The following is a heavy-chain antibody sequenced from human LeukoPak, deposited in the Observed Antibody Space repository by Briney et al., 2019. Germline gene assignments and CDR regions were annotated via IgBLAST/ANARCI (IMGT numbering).Heavy chain of an antibody. J-gene: IGHJ4*02. CDR1: GFTFSSYE. CDR3: AKETQSTFDY. V-gene: IGHV3-23*01. CDR2: ISWNSGSI. Sequence: GGSLRLSCAASGFTFSSYEMNWVRQAPGKGLGWVSGISWNSGSIGYADSVKGRFTISRDNSENTLYLQMNSLRAEDTAVYYCAKETQSTFDYWGQGTLVTVSS.